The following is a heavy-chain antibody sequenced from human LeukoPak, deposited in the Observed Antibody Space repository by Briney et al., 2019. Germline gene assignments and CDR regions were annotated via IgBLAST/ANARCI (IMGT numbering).Heavy chain of an antibody. Sequence: SETLSLTCAVYGGSFSGYYWSWIRQPPGKGLEWIGEINHSGSTNYNPSLKSRVTISVDTSKNQFSLKLSSVTAADTAVYYCARQLWYENYYYYMDVWGKGTTVTVSS. CDR2: INHSGST. CDR1: GGSFSGYY. V-gene: IGHV4-34*01. D-gene: IGHD5-18*01. J-gene: IGHJ6*03. CDR3: ARQLWYENYYYYMDV.